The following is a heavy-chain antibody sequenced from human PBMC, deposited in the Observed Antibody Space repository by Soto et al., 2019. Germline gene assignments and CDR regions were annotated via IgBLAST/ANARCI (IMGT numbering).Heavy chain of an antibody. CDR3: ARLFSKTTPRTIDY. CDR2: IYYSGST. J-gene: IGHJ4*02. Sequence: SETLSLTCTVSGGSISSYYWSWIRQPPGKGLEWIGYIYYSGSTNYNPSLKSRVTISVDTSKNQFSLKLSSVTAADTAVYYCARLFSKTTPRTIDYWGQGTLVTVSS. D-gene: IGHD1-7*01. V-gene: IGHV4-59*08. CDR1: GGSISSYY.